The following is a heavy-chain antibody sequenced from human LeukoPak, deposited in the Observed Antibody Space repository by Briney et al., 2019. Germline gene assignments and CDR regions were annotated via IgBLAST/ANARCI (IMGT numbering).Heavy chain of an antibody. V-gene: IGHV4-59*01. CDR2: IYYSGRT. CDR1: GGSISSYY. D-gene: IGHD3-22*01. Sequence: SETLSLTCTVSGGSISSYYWSWIRQPPGKGLEWIGYIYYSGRTNYNPSLKSRVTISVDTSKNQFSLKLSSVTAADTAVYYCARVRYYYDSSGYRTLYYFDYWGQGTLVTVSS. CDR3: ARVRYYYDSSGYRTLYYFDY. J-gene: IGHJ4*02.